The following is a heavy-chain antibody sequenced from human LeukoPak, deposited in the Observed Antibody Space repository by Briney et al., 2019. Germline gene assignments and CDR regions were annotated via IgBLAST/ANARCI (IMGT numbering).Heavy chain of an antibody. Sequence: SETLSLTCTVSGGSISSYYWSWIRQPPGKGLEWIGYIYYSGSTNYNPSLKSRVTISVDTSKDQFSLKLSSVTAADTAVYYCARDRHDSSGYCFYYFDYWGQGTLVTVSS. J-gene: IGHJ4*02. D-gene: IGHD3-22*01. CDR1: GGSISSYY. V-gene: IGHV4-59*01. CDR2: IYYSGST. CDR3: ARDRHDSSGYCFYYFDY.